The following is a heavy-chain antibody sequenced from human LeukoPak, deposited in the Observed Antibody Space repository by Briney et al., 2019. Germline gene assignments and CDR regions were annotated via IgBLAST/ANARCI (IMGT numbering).Heavy chain of an antibody. D-gene: IGHD3-10*01. Sequence: ASVKVSCKASGYTFTGYYMHWVRQAPGQGLEWMGWINPNSGGTNYAQKFQGRVTMTRDTSISTAHMELSRLRSDDTAVYYCARDLTPYYYGSGSYYMDVWGKGTTVTVSS. CDR1: GYTFTGYY. CDR3: ARDLTPYYYGSGSYYMDV. J-gene: IGHJ6*03. V-gene: IGHV1-2*02. CDR2: INPNSGGT.